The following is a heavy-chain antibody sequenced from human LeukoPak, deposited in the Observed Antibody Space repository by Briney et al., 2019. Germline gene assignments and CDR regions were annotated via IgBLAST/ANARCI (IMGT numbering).Heavy chain of an antibody. J-gene: IGHJ4*02. V-gene: IGHV1-18*01. CDR3: ARSTFSRYSGSYYPLDY. CDR2: ISAYKGNT. Sequence: ASVKVSCKASGYTFTSYGISWVRQAPGQGLEWMGWISAYKGNTNYAQKLQGRVTMTTDTSTSTAYMELRSLRSDDTAVYYCARSTFSRYSGSYYPLDYWGQGTLVTVSS. CDR1: GYTFTSYG. D-gene: IGHD1-26*01.